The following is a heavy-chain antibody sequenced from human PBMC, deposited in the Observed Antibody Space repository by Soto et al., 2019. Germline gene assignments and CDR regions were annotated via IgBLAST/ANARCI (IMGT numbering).Heavy chain of an antibody. Sequence: ASVKVSCKASGYTFTGYYMHWVRQAPGQGPEWMGWINPNSGGTNYAQKFQGRVTMTRDTSISTAYMELSRLRSDDTAVYYCARDLPEYYDYVWGSYRPRHYYYYGMDVWGQGTTVTVSS. J-gene: IGHJ6*02. CDR2: INPNSGGT. V-gene: IGHV1-2*02. CDR3: ARDLPEYYDYVWGSYRPRHYYYYGMDV. CDR1: GYTFTGYY. D-gene: IGHD3-16*02.